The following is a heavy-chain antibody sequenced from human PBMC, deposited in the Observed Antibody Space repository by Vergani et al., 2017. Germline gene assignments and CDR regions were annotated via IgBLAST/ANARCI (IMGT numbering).Heavy chain of an antibody. V-gene: IGHV3-73*02. CDR1: GFTFSGSA. Sequence: EVQLVESGGGLVQPGGSLKLSCAASGFTFSGSAMHWVRQASGKGLEWVGRIRSKANSYSTAYAASVKGRFTSSRDDSKNTAYLQMISLKTEDTAVYYCTSQSIAVAGPAADYWGQGTLVTVSS. CDR3: TSQSIAVAGPAADY. CDR2: IRSKANSYST. J-gene: IGHJ4*02. D-gene: IGHD6-19*01.